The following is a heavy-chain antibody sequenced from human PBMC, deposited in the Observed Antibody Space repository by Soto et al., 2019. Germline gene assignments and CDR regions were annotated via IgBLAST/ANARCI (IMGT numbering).Heavy chain of an antibody. V-gene: IGHV1-3*01. CDR2: INAGNGNT. CDR3: ARGPIKEDWFAP. Sequence: QVQLVQSGAEVKKPGASVKVSCKASGYTFTSYVMHWVRQAPGQRLEWMGWINAGNGNTKYSQKFQGRVTITRDTPASTADMGLSSLRSEATAVYSCARGPIKEDWFAPWGQGTLVTASS. J-gene: IGHJ5*02. CDR1: GYTFTSYV. D-gene: IGHD2-21*01.